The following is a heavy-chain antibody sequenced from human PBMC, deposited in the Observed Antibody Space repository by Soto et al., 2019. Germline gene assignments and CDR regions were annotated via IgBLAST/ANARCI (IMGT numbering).Heavy chain of an antibody. V-gene: IGHV3-23*01. Sequence: VSVIHGGGNSAYYADSVKGRFTISRDNSKNTLYLQMNSLRAEDTAVYYCAKDRHRYYYDSSGYSAPPYWGQGTLVTVSS. CDR2: IHGGGNSA. J-gene: IGHJ4*02. D-gene: IGHD3-22*01. CDR3: AKDRHRYYYDSSGYSAPPY.